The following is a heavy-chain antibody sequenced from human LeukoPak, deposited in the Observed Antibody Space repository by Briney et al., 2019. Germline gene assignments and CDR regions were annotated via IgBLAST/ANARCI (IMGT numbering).Heavy chain of an antibody. CDR3: ARVGTTVVTLWSPDAFDI. V-gene: IGHV1-18*01. J-gene: IGHJ3*02. CDR1: GYTFTSYG. Sequence: ASVKVSCKASGYTFTSYGISWVRQAPGQGLEWMGWISAYNGNTNYAQKLQGRVTMTTDTSTSTAYMELRSLRSDDTAVYYCARVGTTVVTLWSPDAFDIWGQGTMVTVSS. CDR2: ISAYNGNT. D-gene: IGHD4-23*01.